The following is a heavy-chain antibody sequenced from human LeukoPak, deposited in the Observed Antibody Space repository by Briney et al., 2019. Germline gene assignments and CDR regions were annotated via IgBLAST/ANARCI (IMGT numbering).Heavy chain of an antibody. V-gene: IGHV6-1*01. CDR1: GDSVSSNSAA. J-gene: IGHJ6*02. D-gene: IGHD6-19*01. CDR2: TYYRSKWYN. Sequence: KASQTLSLTCAISGDSVSSNSAAWNWIRQSPSRGLEWLGRTYYRSKWYNDYAVSVKSRITINPDTSKNQFSLQLNSVTPEDTAVYYCARDRRQWLVNYYYYGMDVWGQGTTVTVSS. CDR3: ARDRRQWLVNYYYYGMDV.